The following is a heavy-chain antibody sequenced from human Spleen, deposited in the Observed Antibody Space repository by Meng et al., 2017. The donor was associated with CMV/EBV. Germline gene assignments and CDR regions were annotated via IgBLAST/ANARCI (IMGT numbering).Heavy chain of an antibody. CDR2: IIPILGIA. V-gene: IGHV1-69*02. CDR1: GGTFSSYT. Sequence: SVKVSCKASGGTFSSYTISWVRQAPGQGLEWMGRIIPILGIASYAQKFQGRVTITADKSTSTAYMELSSLRSEDTAVYYCARQDSTHYYYYGMDVWGQGTTVTVSS. D-gene: IGHD6-13*01. CDR3: ARQDSTHYYYYGMDV. J-gene: IGHJ6*02.